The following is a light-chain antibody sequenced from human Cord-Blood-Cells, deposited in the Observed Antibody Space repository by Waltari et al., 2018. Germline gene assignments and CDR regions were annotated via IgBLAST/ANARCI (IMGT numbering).Light chain of an antibody. CDR3: QVWDSSSDHVV. J-gene: IGLJ2*01. CDR1: NIGSKR. V-gene: IGLV3-21*04. CDR2: YDS. Sequence: SYVLTQPPSVSVAPGKTARITCGGNNIGSKRVHWYQQKPGQAPVLVLHYDSDRPSGIPERFSGSNSGNTATLTISRVEAGDEADYYCQVWDSSSDHVVFGGGTKLTVL.